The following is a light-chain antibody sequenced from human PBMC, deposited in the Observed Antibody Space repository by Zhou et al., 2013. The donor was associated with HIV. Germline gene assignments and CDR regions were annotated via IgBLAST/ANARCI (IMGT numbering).Light chain of an antibody. V-gene: IGKV1-9*01. Sequence: DIQLTQSPSFLSASVGDRVTITCRASQGISSYLAWYQQKPGKAPNLLIYAASTLQSGVPSRFSASGSGTEFTLTISSLQPEDFATYYCQQLNSYLLTFGGGTKVEIK. CDR1: QGISSY. CDR3: QQLNSYLLT. CDR2: AAS. J-gene: IGKJ4*01.